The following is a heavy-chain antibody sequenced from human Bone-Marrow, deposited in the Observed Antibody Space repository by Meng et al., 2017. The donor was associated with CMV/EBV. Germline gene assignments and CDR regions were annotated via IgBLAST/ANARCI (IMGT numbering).Heavy chain of an antibody. V-gene: IGHV3-7*01. D-gene: IGHD4-11*01. CDR3: AKDLAPTDYYYYYGMDV. Sequence: GESLKIPCVASGFTFSSYWMSWVRQTPGKGLEWVVNIKQDGSEKYYVDSVKGRFTISRDNAKNSLYLQMNSLRAEDTAVYYCAKDLAPTDYYYYYGMDVWGQGTTVTVSS. CDR2: IKQDGSEK. CDR1: GFTFSSYW. J-gene: IGHJ6*02.